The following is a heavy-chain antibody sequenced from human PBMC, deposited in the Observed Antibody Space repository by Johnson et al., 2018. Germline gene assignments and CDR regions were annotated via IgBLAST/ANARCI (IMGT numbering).Heavy chain of an antibody. V-gene: IGHV3-9*01. CDR2: ITWNNDNI. CDR3: ARYRGYIFSHYGLDF. D-gene: IGHD5-18*01. CDR1: GFTFDGYA. Sequence: VQLQESGGGVVQPGRSLRLSCAASGFTFDGYAMHWVRQAPGKGLEWVSGITWNNDNIDYADSEKGRFTISRDNAKNSLYLPMNRLRPEDTALSRCARYRGYIFSHYGLDFWGQGTTVTVSS. J-gene: IGHJ6*02.